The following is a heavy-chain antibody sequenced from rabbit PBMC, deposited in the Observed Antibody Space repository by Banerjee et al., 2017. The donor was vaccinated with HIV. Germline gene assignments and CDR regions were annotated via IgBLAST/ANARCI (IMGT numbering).Heavy chain of an antibody. J-gene: IGHJ6*01. CDR3: ARDSGTSFSTYGMDL. CDR1: GFSFSSGYD. D-gene: IGHD8-1*01. Sequence: QQLVESGGGLVKPGASLTLTCKASGFSFSSGYDMCWCRQAPGKGLVWIACIYPGGSGNTYSATWAKGRFTISKASSTTVTLQMTSLTVADTAAYFCARDSGTSFSTYGMDLWGQGTLVTVS. CDR2: IYPGGSGNT. V-gene: IGHV1S40*01.